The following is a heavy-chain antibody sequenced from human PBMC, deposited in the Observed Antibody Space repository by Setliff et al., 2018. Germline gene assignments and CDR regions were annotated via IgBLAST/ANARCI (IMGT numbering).Heavy chain of an antibody. CDR1: GGSISSSSYY. D-gene: IGHD6-13*01. J-gene: IGHJ4*02. Sequence: SETLSLTCTVSGGSISSSSYYWGWIRQPPGKGLEWIGSIYYSGSTYYTPSLKSRVTISVDTSKNQFSLKLSSVTAADTAVYYCARGGRISYRPSSSWYILDYWGQGTLVTVSS. CDR2: IYYSGST. CDR3: ARGGRISYRPSSSWYILDY. V-gene: IGHV4-39*07.